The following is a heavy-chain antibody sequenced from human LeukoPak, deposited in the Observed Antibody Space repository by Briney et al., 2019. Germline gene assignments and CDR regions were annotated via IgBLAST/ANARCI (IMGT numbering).Heavy chain of an antibody. CDR1: GFTVSSNY. CDR3: ARELSSSAAGMSGVLDY. D-gene: IGHD3-10*02. V-gene: IGHV3-53*01. Sequence: GGSLRLSCAASGFTVSSNYMSWVRQAPGKGLEWVSVIYSGGTTYYADSVKGRFTISRDNSNNTLYLQMNSLRAEDTAVYYCARELSSSAAGMSGVLDYWGQGTLVTVSS. J-gene: IGHJ4*02. CDR2: IYSGGTT.